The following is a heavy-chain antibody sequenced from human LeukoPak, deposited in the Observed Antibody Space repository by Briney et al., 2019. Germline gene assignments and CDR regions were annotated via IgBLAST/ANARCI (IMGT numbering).Heavy chain of an antibody. CDR1: GFVFSTYA. CDR3: ARDLFSGAEMATLDY. CDR2: INGNGDYT. V-gene: IGHV3-64*01. D-gene: IGHD5-24*01. J-gene: IGHJ4*02. Sequence: GGSLRLSCAASGFVFSTYAIQWVRHVPGKGLEYVSGINGNGDYTDYANSVKGTFTISRDNFKNTVYLQMGSLRAEAMAVYYCARDLFSGAEMATLDYWGQGTLVTVSS.